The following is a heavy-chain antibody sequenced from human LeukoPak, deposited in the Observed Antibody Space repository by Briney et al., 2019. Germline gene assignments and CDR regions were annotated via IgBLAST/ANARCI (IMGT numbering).Heavy chain of an antibody. CDR1: GGSFSGYY. CDR2: INHSGST. V-gene: IGHV4-34*01. Sequence: PSETLSLTCAVYGGSFSGYYWSWIRQPPGKGLEWIGEINHSGSTNYNPSLKSRVSISVDTSKNQFSLRLSSVTAADTAVYYCASSDSYSRVYWGQGILVTVSS. J-gene: IGHJ4*02. CDR3: ASSDSYSRVY. D-gene: IGHD6-13*01.